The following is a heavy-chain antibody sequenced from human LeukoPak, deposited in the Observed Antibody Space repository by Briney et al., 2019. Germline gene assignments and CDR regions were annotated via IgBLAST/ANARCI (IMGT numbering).Heavy chain of an antibody. Sequence: SVKVSCKGSGFTFTSSAVQWVRQARGQRLEWIGWIVVGSGNTNYAQKFQERVTITRDMSTRTAYMEVSSLRSEDTAVYYCAALSFSSGWYVPDDYWGQRTLVTVSS. CDR3: AALSFSSGWYVPDDY. V-gene: IGHV1-58*01. J-gene: IGHJ4*02. CDR2: IVVGSGNT. CDR1: GFTFTSSA. D-gene: IGHD6-19*01.